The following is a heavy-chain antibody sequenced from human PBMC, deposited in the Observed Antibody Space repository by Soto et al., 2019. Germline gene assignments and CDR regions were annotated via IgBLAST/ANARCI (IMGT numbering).Heavy chain of an antibody. J-gene: IGHJ4*02. CDR1: GFTFSSYA. V-gene: IGHV3-30-3*01. CDR3: ARSGPGDCSSTSCYMALGH. CDR2: ISYDGSNK. Sequence: GGSLRLSCAASGFTFSSYAMHWVRQAPGKGLEWVAVISYDGSNKYYADSVKGRFTISRDNSKNTLYLQMNSLRAEDTAVYYCARSGPGDCSSTSCYMALGHWGQGTLVTVSS. D-gene: IGHD2-2*02.